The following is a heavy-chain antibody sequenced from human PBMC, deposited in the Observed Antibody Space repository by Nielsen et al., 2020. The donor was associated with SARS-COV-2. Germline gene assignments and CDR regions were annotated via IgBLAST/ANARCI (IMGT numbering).Heavy chain of an antibody. CDR1: GFTFSSYG. Sequence: GESLKISCAASGFTFSSYGMHWVRQAPGKWLEWVAVISYDGSNKYYADSVKGRFTISRDESKNTLYLQMNSLRAEDTAVYYCTGGVGRYYFDYWGQGTLVTVSS. CDR3: TGGVGRYYFDY. D-gene: IGHD3-16*01. CDR2: ISYDGSNK. J-gene: IGHJ4*02. V-gene: IGHV3-30*03.